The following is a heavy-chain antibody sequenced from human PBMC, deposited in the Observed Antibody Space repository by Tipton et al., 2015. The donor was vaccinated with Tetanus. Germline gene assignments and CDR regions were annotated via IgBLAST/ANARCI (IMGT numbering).Heavy chain of an antibody. CDR2: IYYSGST. V-gene: IGHV4-39*02. CDR1: GGSISSSSYY. D-gene: IGHD4-23*01. CDR3: ARDLRDYGGNSYYYYGMDV. J-gene: IGHJ6*02. Sequence: TLSLTCTVSGGSISSSSYYWGWIRQPPGKGLEWIGSIYYSGSTYYNPSLKSRVTISVDTSKNQFSLKLSSVTAADTAVYYCARDLRDYGGNSYYYYGMDVWGQGTTVTVSS.